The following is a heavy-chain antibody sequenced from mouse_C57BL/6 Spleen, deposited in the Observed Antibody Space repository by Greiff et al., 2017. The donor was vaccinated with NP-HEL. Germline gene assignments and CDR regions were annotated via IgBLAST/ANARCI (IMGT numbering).Heavy chain of an antibody. D-gene: IGHD2-4*01. V-gene: IGHV5-9-1*02. CDR2: ISSGGDYI. CDR3: TRGYYDYDGGYAMDY. Sequence: EVQRVESGEGLVKPGGSLKLSCAASGFTFSSYAMSWVRQTPEKRLEWVAYISSGGDYIYYADTVKGRFTISRDNARNTLYLQMSSLKSEDTAMYYCTRGYYDYDGGYAMDYWGQGTSVTVSS. CDR1: GFTFSSYA. J-gene: IGHJ4*01.